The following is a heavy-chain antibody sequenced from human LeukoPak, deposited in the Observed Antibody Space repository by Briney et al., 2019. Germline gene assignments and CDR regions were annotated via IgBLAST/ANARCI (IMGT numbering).Heavy chain of an antibody. V-gene: IGHV3-21*01. CDR2: ISSSSSYI. CDR1: GFTFSSYS. Sequence: GGSLRLSCAASGFTFSSYSMNWVRQAPGKGLEWVSSISSSSSYIYYADSVKGRFTISRGNAKNSLYLQMNSLRAEDTAVYYCARDGRFLEWLLSSDYWGQGTLVTVSS. J-gene: IGHJ4*02. D-gene: IGHD3-3*01. CDR3: ARDGRFLEWLLSSDY.